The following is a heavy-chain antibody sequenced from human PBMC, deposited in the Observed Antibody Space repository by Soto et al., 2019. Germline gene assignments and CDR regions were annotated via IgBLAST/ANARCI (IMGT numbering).Heavy chain of an antibody. Sequence: SETLSLTCAVYGGSFSGYYWSWIRQPPGKGLEWIGEINHSESTNYNPSLQSRVTISVDTSKNQFSLKLSSVTAADTAVYYCARGKGNVHYYGMDVWGQGTTVTVSS. CDR3: ARGKGNVHYYGMDV. CDR1: GGSFSGYY. D-gene: IGHD1-1*01. V-gene: IGHV4-34*01. J-gene: IGHJ6*02. CDR2: INHSEST.